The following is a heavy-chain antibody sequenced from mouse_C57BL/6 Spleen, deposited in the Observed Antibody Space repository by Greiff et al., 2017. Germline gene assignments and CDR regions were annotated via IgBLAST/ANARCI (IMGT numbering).Heavy chain of an antibody. V-gene: IGHV5-17*01. CDR3: ARNYGSSYFDY. D-gene: IGHD1-1*01. Sequence: EVHLVESGGGLVKPGGSLKLSCAASGFTFSDYGMHWVRQAPEKGLEWVAYISSGSSIIYYADTVKGRFTISRDNAKNTLFLQMTSLGSEDTAMYYCARNYGSSYFDYWGQGTTLTVSS. CDR1: GFTFSDYG. J-gene: IGHJ2*01. CDR2: ISSGSSII.